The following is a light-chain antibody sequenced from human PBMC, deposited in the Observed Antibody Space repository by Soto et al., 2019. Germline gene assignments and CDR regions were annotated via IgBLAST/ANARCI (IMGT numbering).Light chain of an antibody. Sequence: YEQTQQPAGSGATGQTTRFTCGGDIIGSESVHWYQQKPGQAPIVVVYDDSDRPSGIPERCSGSSSGNTATLTISGVEAGDEADYYCQVWNSSSDHYLFGPGTKVTVL. V-gene: IGLV3-21*02. CDR3: QVWNSSSDHYL. CDR2: DDS. J-gene: IGLJ1*01. CDR1: IIGSES.